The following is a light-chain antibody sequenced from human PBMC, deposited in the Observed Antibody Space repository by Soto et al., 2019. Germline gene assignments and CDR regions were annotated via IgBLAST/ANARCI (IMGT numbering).Light chain of an antibody. CDR3: CSYAGSGTDNYV. V-gene: IGLV2-23*01. CDR2: EGI. J-gene: IGLJ1*01. Sequence: QSALTHPASVSGSPGQSITISCTRTSRDIGTYNLVSWYPHYPGKAPKLMIYEGIKRPSGVSNRFSGSKSGNTAFLTISGLQAEDEADYYCCSYAGSGTDNYVFGSGTKVTV. CDR1: SRDIGTYNL.